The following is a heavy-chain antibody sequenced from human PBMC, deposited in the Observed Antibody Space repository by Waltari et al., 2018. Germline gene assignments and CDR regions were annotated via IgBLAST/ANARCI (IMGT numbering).Heavy chain of an antibody. CDR2: ISAYNGNT. D-gene: IGHD3-9*01. J-gene: IGHJ4*02. CDR3: ASATYDILTGYYNVADY. Sequence: QVQLVQSGAEVKKPGASAKVSCEASGYTFTSYGISWVRQAPGQGLGWRGWISAYNGNTNYAQKLQGRVTMTTDTSTSTAYMELRSLRSDDTAVYYCASATYDILTGYYNVADYWGQGTLVTVSS. V-gene: IGHV1-18*01. CDR1: GYTFTSYG.